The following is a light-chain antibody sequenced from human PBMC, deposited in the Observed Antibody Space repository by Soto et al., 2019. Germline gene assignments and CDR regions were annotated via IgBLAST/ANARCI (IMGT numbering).Light chain of an antibody. CDR3: QKYNSAPHT. CDR2: AAS. V-gene: IGKV1-27*01. CDR1: QDISNY. Sequence: DIQMTQSPSSLSAPVGDRVTITCRTSQDISNYLAWYQQKPGKVPKLLIYAASTLQSGVPSRFSGGGSGTDFSLTISSLQPEDVATYYCQKYNSAPHTFGGGTKVEIQ. J-gene: IGKJ4*01.